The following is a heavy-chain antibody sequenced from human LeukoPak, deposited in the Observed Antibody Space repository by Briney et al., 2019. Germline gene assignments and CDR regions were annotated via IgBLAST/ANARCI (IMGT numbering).Heavy chain of an antibody. CDR3: ARSSFGELLQYYYYGMDV. Sequence: SETLSLTCTVSGGSISSYYWSWIRQPPGKGLEWIGYIYYSGSTYYNPSLKSRVTISVDTSKNQFSLKLSSVTAADTAVYYCARSSFGELLQYYYYGMDVWGQGTTVTVSS. CDR2: IYYSGST. V-gene: IGHV4-59*06. CDR1: GGSISSYY. D-gene: IGHD3-10*01. J-gene: IGHJ6*02.